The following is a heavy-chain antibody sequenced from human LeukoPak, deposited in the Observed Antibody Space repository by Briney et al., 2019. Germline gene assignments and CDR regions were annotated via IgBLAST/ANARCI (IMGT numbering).Heavy chain of an antibody. V-gene: IGHV4-59*11. CDR2: VYYNGLT. Sequence: SETLSLTCTVSGASISPHYWTWIRQAPGRGLEWIGYVYYNGLTSYNASLRSRLILSVDTSKNQFSLKLSSVTAADTAVYYCAREEGHLYYYYGMDVWGQGTTVTVSS. J-gene: IGHJ6*02. CDR3: AREEGHLYYYYGMDV. CDR1: GASISPHY.